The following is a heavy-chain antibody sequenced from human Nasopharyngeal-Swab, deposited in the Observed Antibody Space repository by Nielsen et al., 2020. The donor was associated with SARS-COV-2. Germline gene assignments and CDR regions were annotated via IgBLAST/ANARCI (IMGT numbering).Heavy chain of an antibody. CDR1: GFTFSSYG. V-gene: IGHV3-30*18. Sequence: GESLKISCAASGFTFSSYGMHWVRQAPGKGLEWVAVISYDGSNKYYADSVKGRFTISRDNSKNTLDLQMNSLRAEDTGVYYCAKDPEQQLANYFDYWGQGTLVTVSS. CDR3: AKDPEQQLANYFDY. J-gene: IGHJ4*02. D-gene: IGHD6-13*01. CDR2: ISYDGSNK.